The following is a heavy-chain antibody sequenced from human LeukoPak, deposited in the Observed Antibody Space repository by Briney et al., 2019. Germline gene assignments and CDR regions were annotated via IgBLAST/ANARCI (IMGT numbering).Heavy chain of an antibody. V-gene: IGHV3-23*01. Sequence: GGSLRLSCAASGFTFSSYAMSWVRQAPGKGLEWVSAISGSGGSTYYADSVMGRFTVSRDNSKNTLYLQMNSLRAEDTAVYYCARAGLYYYGSGSYLDYWGQGTLVTVSS. D-gene: IGHD3-10*01. CDR2: ISGSGGST. CDR3: ARAGLYYYGSGSYLDY. CDR1: GFTFSSYA. J-gene: IGHJ4*02.